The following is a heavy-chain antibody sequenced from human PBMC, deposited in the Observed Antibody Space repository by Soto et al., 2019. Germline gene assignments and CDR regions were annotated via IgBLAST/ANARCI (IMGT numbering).Heavy chain of an antibody. J-gene: IGHJ4*02. CDR1: GYTFTSYG. D-gene: IGHD6-13*01. Sequence: ASVKVSCKASGYTFTSYGISWVRQAPGQGLEWMGWISAYSGNTNYAQKLQGRVTMTTDTSTSTAYMELRSLRSDDTAVYYCARVEGSSWYLLPVLWGQGTLVTVSS. CDR3: ARVEGSSWYLLPVL. V-gene: IGHV1-18*01. CDR2: ISAYSGNT.